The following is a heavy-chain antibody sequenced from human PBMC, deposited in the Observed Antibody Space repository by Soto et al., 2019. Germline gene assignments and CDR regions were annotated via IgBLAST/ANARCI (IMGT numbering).Heavy chain of an antibody. D-gene: IGHD5-12*01. CDR2: ISSSGSTI. CDR3: ARGPGYSGYLGNWLDP. Sequence: GGSLRLSCAASGFTFSGYEMNWVRQALGKGLEWVSYISSSGSTIYYADSVKGRFTISRDNAKNSLHLQMNSLRAEDTAVYYCARGPGYSGYLGNWLDPRGQGTLVTVDS. CDR1: GFTFSGYE. J-gene: IGHJ5*02. V-gene: IGHV3-48*03.